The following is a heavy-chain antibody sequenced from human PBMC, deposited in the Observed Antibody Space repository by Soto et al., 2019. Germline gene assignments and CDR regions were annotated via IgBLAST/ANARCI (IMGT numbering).Heavy chain of an antibody. D-gene: IGHD2-15*01. Sequence: EVQLVESGGGLEKPGGSLRLSLAASGFPFSNAWRSWVRQAQGKGLEWVGRIKSKTDGGTTDYAAPVKGRFTISRDDSKNTLYLQMNSLKTEDTAVYYCTTFGYCSGGSCGESVDPWGQGTLVTVSS. CDR1: GFPFSNAW. CDR2: IKSKTDGGTT. CDR3: TTFGYCSGGSCGESVDP. V-gene: IGHV3-15*01. J-gene: IGHJ5*02.